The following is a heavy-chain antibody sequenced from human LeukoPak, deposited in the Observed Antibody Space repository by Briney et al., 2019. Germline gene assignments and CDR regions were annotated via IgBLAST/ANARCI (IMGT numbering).Heavy chain of an antibody. V-gene: IGHV1-2*06. CDR1: GYTFTGYH. CDR3: ARDRSGILGYYNNGMDV. Sequence: ASVKVSCKASGYTFTGYHVHWVRQAPGQGLEWVGRINPNSGVTNYAQKFQGRVTMTRHTSITTAHMELSRLRSDDTAVYYCARDRSGILGYYNNGMDVWGQGTTVTVSS. D-gene: IGHD3-10*01. J-gene: IGHJ6*02. CDR2: INPNSGVT.